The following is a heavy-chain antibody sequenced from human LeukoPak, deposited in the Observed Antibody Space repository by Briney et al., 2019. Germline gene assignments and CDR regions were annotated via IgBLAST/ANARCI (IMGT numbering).Heavy chain of an antibody. CDR3: ARVAAAGTSGFNC. D-gene: IGHD6-13*01. V-gene: IGHV3-21*01. J-gene: IGHJ5*01. Sequence: GGSLRLSCAASGFTFSSYSMNWVRQAPGKGLEWVSSISSSSSYIYYADSVKGRFTISRDNAKNSLYLQMNSLRAEDTAVYYCARVAAAGTSGFNCWGQGTLVTVSS. CDR2: ISSSSSYI. CDR1: GFTFSSYS.